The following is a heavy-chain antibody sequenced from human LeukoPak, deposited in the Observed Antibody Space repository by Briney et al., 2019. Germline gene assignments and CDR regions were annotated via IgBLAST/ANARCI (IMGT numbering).Heavy chain of an antibody. D-gene: IGHD2-2*02. Sequence: PSETLSLTCTVSGGSISSYYWSWIRQPAGKGLEWIGRIYTSGSTNYNPSLKSRVTMSVDTSKNQFSLKLSSVTAADTAVYYCARALEGGGYCSSTSCYTWFDPWGQGTLVTVSS. CDR3: ARALEGGGYCSSTSCYTWFDP. V-gene: IGHV4-4*07. CDR2: IYTSGST. J-gene: IGHJ5*02. CDR1: GGSISSYY.